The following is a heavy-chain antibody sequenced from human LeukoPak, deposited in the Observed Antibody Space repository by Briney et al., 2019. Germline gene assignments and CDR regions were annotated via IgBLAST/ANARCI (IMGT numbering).Heavy chain of an antibody. D-gene: IGHD3/OR15-3a*01. V-gene: IGHV3-11*04. CDR1: GFTFSDYY. Sequence: PRGSLRLSCAASGFTFSDYYMSWIRQAPGKGLEWVSYISSSGSTIYYGDSVKGRFTISRDNAKNSLYLPMNSLRADYTAVYYCERVAHGTSYYYYYYMDVWGKGTTVTVSS. CDR2: ISSSGSTI. CDR3: ERVAHGTSYYYYYYMDV. J-gene: IGHJ6*03.